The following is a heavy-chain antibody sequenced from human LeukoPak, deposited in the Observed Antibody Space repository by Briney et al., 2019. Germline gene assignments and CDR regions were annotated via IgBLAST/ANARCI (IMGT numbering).Heavy chain of an antibody. CDR1: GYTFTGYY. J-gene: IGHJ6*02. CDR3: ARGQYDFWSGYLVYYYYGMDV. D-gene: IGHD3-3*01. CDR2: XXXXXXGT. V-gene: IGHV1-2*02. Sequence: ASVKVSCKASGYTFTGYYMHWVRQAPGQGLEXXXXXXXXXXGTNYAQKFQGRVTMTRDTSISTAYMELSRLRSDDTAVYYCARGQYDFWSGYLVYYYYGMDVWGQGTTVTVSS.